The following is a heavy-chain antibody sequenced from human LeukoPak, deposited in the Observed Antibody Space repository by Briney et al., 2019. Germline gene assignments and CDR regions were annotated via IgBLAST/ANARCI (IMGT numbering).Heavy chain of an antibody. Sequence: GRSLRLSCAASGFTFSSYGMHWVRQAPGKGLEWVAVISYDGSSQYYADSVKGRFTISRDNSKNTLYLQMNSLRAEDTAVYSCAKPPPELSDTSGYYSPLGEWGQGTLVTVSS. D-gene: IGHD3-22*01. CDR1: GFTFSSYG. CDR3: AKPPPELSDTSGYYSPLGE. J-gene: IGHJ4*02. V-gene: IGHV3-30*18. CDR2: ISYDGSSQ.